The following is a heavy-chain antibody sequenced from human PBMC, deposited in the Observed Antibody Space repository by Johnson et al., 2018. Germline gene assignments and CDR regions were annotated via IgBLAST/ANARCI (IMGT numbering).Heavy chain of an antibody. CDR1: GFTFSGHA. V-gene: IGHV3-23*04. CDR3: AHMLGATAIRGEYFHH. CDR2: VSGRNDTL. D-gene: IGHD2-21*02. J-gene: IGHJ1*01. Sequence: VELGESGGGLVQPGGSLRLSCVASGFTFSGHAMSCVRQAPGEGLEWVAVVSGRNDTLMYADYVKGRFTISRDNSTNTLFLQMKSLRAEDTAIYYCAHMLGATAIRGEYFHHWGQGILVTVSS.